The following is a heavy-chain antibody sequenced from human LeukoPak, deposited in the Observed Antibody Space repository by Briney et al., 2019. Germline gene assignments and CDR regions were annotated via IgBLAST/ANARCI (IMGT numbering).Heavy chain of an antibody. V-gene: IGHV3-48*01. J-gene: IGHJ4*02. Sequence: GGSLRLSCAASGFTFSSYWMHWVRQAPGKGLEWVSYISSSSSTIYYADSVKGRFTISRDNAKNSLYLQMNSLRAEDTAVYYCARDYYYGSGSYFYFDYWGQGTLVTVSS. CDR2: ISSSSSTI. CDR1: GFTFSSYW. D-gene: IGHD3-10*01. CDR3: ARDYYYGSGSYFYFDY.